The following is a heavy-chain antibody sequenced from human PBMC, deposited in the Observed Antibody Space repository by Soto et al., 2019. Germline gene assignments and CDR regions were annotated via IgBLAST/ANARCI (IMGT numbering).Heavy chain of an antibody. CDR1: GGSFSSAEYY. CDR2: IYYTGRT. D-gene: IGHD1-1*01. CDR3: ARDRSNSPDFFDF. V-gene: IGHV4-30-4*01. Sequence: SETLSLPCTVSGGSFSSAEYYWSWIRQPPGEGLEWIGYIYYTGRTTSTPSLESRLTISIDTSKNQFSLSLRSVSAADTAVYYCARDRSNSPDFFDFWGQGTLVTVSS. J-gene: IGHJ4*02.